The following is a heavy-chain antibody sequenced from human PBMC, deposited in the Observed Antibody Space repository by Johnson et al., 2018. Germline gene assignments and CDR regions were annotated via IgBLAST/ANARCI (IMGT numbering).Heavy chain of an antibody. CDR3: ARDKKNGNYGLGYYYGMDV. Sequence: EVQLVESGGGLVQPGGSLRLSCAASGFTFSNYAMNWVRQAPGKGLEWVSAISGRGGSTYYADSVKGRFTISRDNSKNTLYLQMESLRAGDTAVNYCARDKKNGNYGLGYYYGMDVWGQGTTVTVSS. CDR2: ISGRGGST. V-gene: IGHV3-23*04. CDR1: GFTFSNYA. D-gene: IGHD1-7*01. J-gene: IGHJ6*02.